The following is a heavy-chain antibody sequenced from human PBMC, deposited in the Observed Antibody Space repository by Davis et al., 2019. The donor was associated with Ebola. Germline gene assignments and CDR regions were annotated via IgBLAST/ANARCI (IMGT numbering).Heavy chain of an antibody. J-gene: IGHJ5*02. CDR2: IYSAGST. Sequence: GESLKISCAASGFTVSSNYMSWVRQAPGKGLDWVSVIYSAGSTYYADSVKGRFTISRDNSKNTVYLQMDSLRAEDTAVYYCARDDGDYVEDGWFDPWGQGTLVTVSS. D-gene: IGHD4-17*01. CDR1: GFTVSSNY. V-gene: IGHV3-66*02. CDR3: ARDDGDYVEDGWFDP.